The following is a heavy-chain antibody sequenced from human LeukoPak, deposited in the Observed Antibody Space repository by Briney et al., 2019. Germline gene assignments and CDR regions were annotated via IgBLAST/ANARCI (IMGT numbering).Heavy chain of an antibody. V-gene: IGHV3-66*02. J-gene: IGHJ4*02. CDR1: GFTASSNY. D-gene: IGHD5-18*01. CDR2: IYSGGST. Sequence: GGSLRLSCAASGFTASSNYMSWVRQAPGKGLEWVSVIYSGGSTYYADSVKGRFTISREHSKNTMYLQMNSLRAEDTAVYFCVRVGYSYGYGAWTHFDYWGQGTLVTVCS. CDR3: VRVGYSYGYGAWTHFDY.